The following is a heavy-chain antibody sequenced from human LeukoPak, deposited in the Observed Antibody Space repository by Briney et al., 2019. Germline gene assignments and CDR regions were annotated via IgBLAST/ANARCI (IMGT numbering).Heavy chain of an antibody. J-gene: IGHJ4*02. D-gene: IGHD6-19*01. Sequence: GGSLRLSCAASGFTVSNYDMHWVRQATGKGLEWVSVIGIAGDTYYPGSVKGRFTISRENAKNSFYLQMNNLRAGDAAVYYCARAVAGTYFDLWGQGTLVTVSS. CDR2: IGIAGDT. CDR1: GFTVSNYD. V-gene: IGHV3-13*01. CDR3: ARAVAGTYFDL.